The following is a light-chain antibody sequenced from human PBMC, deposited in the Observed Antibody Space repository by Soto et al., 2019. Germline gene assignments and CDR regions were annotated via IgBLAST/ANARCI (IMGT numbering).Light chain of an antibody. J-gene: IGLJ2*01. Sequence: QSALTQPASVSGSPGQSITISCTGTSSDVGGYNYVSWYQQHPGKATKLMIYDVSNRPSGVSNRFSGSQSGNTASLTSSGLQAEDEADYYCSSYPSSSTVVFGGGTKLTVL. CDR2: DVS. V-gene: IGLV2-14*01. CDR1: SSDVGGYNY. CDR3: SSYPSSSTVV.